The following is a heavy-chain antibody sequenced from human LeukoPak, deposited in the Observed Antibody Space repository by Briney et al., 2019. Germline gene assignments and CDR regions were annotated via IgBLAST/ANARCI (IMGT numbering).Heavy chain of an antibody. V-gene: IGHV3-11*04. Sequence: GGSLRLSXAASGFTFSDYYMSWIRQAPGKGMEWVSYISSSGSTIYYADSVKGRFTISRDNAKNSLYLQMNSLRAEDTAVYYCARDREDTAMAYWGQGTLVTVSS. CDR2: ISSSGSTI. D-gene: IGHD5-18*01. J-gene: IGHJ4*02. CDR1: GFTFSDYY. CDR3: ARDREDTAMAY.